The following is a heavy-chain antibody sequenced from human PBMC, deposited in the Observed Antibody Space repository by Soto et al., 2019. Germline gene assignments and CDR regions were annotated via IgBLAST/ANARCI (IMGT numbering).Heavy chain of an antibody. V-gene: IGHV1-69*13. CDR3: AREKYYYDSSGQSFDY. Sequence: ASVKVSCKASGGTFSSYAISWVRQAPGQGLEWMGGIIPIFGTANYAQKFQGRVTITADESTSTAYMELGSLRSEDTAVYYCAREKYYYDSSGQSFDYWGQGTLVTVSS. CDR1: GGTFSSYA. J-gene: IGHJ4*02. CDR2: IIPIFGTA. D-gene: IGHD3-22*01.